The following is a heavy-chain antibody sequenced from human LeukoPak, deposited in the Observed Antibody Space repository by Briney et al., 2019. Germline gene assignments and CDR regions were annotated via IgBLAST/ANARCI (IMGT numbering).Heavy chain of an antibody. V-gene: IGHV3-48*04. CDR3: ARGERSTVPGY. CDR2: ISSSSSTI. J-gene: IGHJ4*02. CDR1: GFTFSSYS. D-gene: IGHD4-17*01. Sequence: GGSLRLSCAASGFTFSSYSMNWVRQAPGKGLEWVSYISSSSSTIYYADSVKGRFTISRDNAKNSLYLQMNSLRAEDTAVYYCARGERSTVPGYWGQGTLVTVSS.